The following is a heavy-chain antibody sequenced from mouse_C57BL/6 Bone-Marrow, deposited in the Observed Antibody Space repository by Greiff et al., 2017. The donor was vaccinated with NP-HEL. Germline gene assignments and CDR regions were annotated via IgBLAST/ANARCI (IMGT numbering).Heavy chain of an antibody. V-gene: IGHV5-4*01. D-gene: IGHD2-3*01. CDR2: ISDGGSYT. CDR3: ARDGGYYPYYFDY. CDR1: GFTFSSYA. Sequence: EVMLVESGGGLVKPGGSLKLSCAASGFTFSSYAMSWVRQTPEKRLEWVATISDGGSYTYYPDNLKGRFTISRDNAKNNLYLQMSHLKSEDTAMYYCARDGGYYPYYFDYWGQGTTLTVSS. J-gene: IGHJ2*01.